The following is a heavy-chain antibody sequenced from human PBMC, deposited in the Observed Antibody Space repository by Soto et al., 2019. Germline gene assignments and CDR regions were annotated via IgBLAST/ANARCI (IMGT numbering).Heavy chain of an antibody. CDR1: GGSISSGGYY. CDR2: IYYSGST. CDR3: ARGARTPDCSGGSCYSYYYYGMDV. Sequence: QVQLQESGPGLVKPSQTLSLTCTVSGGSISSGGYYWSWIRQHPGKGLEWIGYIYYSGSTYYNPSLKSRVTISVDTSKNQFSLKLSSVTAADTAVYYCARGARTPDCSGGSCYSYYYYGMDVWGQGTTVTVSS. D-gene: IGHD2-15*01. V-gene: IGHV4-31*03. J-gene: IGHJ6*02.